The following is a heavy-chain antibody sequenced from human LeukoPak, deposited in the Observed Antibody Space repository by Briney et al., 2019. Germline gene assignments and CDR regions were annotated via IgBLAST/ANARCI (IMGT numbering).Heavy chain of an antibody. V-gene: IGHV4-59*01. CDR2: IYYSGST. CDR1: GGYNRSYY. J-gene: IGHJ5*02. D-gene: IGHD2-2*01. CDR3: ARAGVVPAAPRFDP. Sequence: SETLSLTCTVSGGYNRSYYWSWIRQPPGKGLEWIGYIYYSGSTNYNPSLKSRVTISVDTSKNQFSLKLSSVTAADTAVYYCARAGVVPAAPRFDPWGQGTLVTVSS.